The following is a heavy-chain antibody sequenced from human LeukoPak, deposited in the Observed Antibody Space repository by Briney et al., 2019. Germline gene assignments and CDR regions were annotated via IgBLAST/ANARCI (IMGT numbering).Heavy chain of an antibody. CDR3: VTDGSGSPGDY. V-gene: IGHV3-30*04. D-gene: IGHD3-10*01. Sequence: GGSLRLSCAASGITLSRYAMHWVRQAPGKGLEWVAFISNDGSSKYYADSVKGRFTISRDNSKDTLYLQLSSVRAEDTAVYYCVTDGSGSPGDYWGQGTLVTVSS. CDR1: GITLSRYA. CDR2: ISNDGSSK. J-gene: IGHJ4*02.